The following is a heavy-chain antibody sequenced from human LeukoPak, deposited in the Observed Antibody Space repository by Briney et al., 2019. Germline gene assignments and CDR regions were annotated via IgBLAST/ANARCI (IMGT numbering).Heavy chain of an antibody. V-gene: IGHV3-23*01. Sequence: QPGGSLRLSCAASGFTFKSYAMTWVRQAPGKGLEWVSAISGSGGFTYYADSVKGRFTISRDNSKNTLYLQMNSLRAEDTAVYYCARDTGYSSGFDYWGQGTLVTVSS. J-gene: IGHJ4*02. CDR2: ISGSGGFT. CDR1: GFTFKSYA. CDR3: ARDTGYSSGFDY. D-gene: IGHD6-19*01.